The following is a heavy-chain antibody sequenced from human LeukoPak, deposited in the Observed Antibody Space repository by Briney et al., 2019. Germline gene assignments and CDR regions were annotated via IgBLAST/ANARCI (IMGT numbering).Heavy chain of an antibody. CDR1: GFTFSSYS. D-gene: IGHD6-19*01. V-gene: IGHV3-48*01. Sequence: PGGSLRLSCAASGFTFSSYSMNWVRQAPGKGLEWVSYISSSSSTIYYADSVKGRFTISRDNAKNSLYLQMNSLRAEDTAVYYCARDITVAGTKAFDYWGQGTLVTVSS. CDR3: ARDITVAGTKAFDY. CDR2: ISSSSSTI. J-gene: IGHJ4*02.